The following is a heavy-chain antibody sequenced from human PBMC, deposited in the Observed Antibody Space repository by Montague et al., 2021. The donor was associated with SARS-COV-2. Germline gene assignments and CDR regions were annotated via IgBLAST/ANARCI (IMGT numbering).Heavy chain of an antibody. CDR3: ASPNSGWNPQHGYYFDY. CDR1: GGSISSSSYY. V-gene: IGHV4-39*01. CDR2: IYYSGNT. Sequence: SETLSLTCTVSGGSISSSSYYWGWLRQPPGQGLEWIGSIYYSGNTYYNPSLKSRVTISVYTSKNQFSLKLISATAADTAVYDCASPNSGWNPQHGYYFDYWGQGTLVTVSS. J-gene: IGHJ4*02. D-gene: IGHD1-1*01.